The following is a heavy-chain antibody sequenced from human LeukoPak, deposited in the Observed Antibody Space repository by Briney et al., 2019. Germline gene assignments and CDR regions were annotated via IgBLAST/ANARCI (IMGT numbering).Heavy chain of an antibody. J-gene: IGHJ6*03. D-gene: IGHD2-15*01. CDR3: ARDRNGVVAPTPFMDV. CDR1: GYSISSGYY. Sequence: SETLSLTCAVSGYSISSGYYWGWIRQPPGKGLEFIRSIYHSGSTYYNPSLKSRVTISVDTSKNQFSLKLSSVTAADTAMYFCARDRNGVVAPTPFMDVWGKGTTVTVSS. V-gene: IGHV4-38-2*02. CDR2: IYHSGST.